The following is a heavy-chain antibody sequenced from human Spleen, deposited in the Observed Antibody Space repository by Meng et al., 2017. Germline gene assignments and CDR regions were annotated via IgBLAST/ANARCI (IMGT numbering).Heavy chain of an antibody. Sequence: SETLSLTCTVSGGSIGNSYWSWIRQPAGKGLEWIGRIYASGSTNYNPSLKSRVTMSVDTSKKQFSLKLSSVTAADTAVYYCARDMNYDPLTGQYCYYGMDVWGQGTTVTVSS. J-gene: IGHJ6*02. CDR2: IYASGST. CDR1: GGSIGNSY. CDR3: ARDMNYDPLTGQYCYYGMDV. D-gene: IGHD3-9*01. V-gene: IGHV4-4*07.